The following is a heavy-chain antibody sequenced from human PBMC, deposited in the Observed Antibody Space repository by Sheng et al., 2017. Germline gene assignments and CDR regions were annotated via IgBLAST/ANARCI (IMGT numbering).Heavy chain of an antibody. CDR2: INHSGST. J-gene: IGHJ3*02. CDR1: GGSFSGYY. V-gene: IGHV4-34*01. D-gene: IGHD3-22*01. Sequence: QVQLQQWGAGLLKPSETLSLTCTVYGGSFSGYYWSWIRQPPGKGLEWIGEINHSGSTNYNPSLKSRVTISVDTSKNQFSLKLSSVTAADTAVYYCARPIYDSSGYDAFDIWGQGDNGHRLF. CDR3: ARPIYDSSGYDAFDI.